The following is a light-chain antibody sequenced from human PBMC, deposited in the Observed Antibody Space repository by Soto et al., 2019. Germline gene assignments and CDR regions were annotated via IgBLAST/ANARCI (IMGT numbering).Light chain of an antibody. V-gene: IGLV2-8*01. Sequence: QSALTQPPSASGSPGQSVTISCTGTSSDVGGYSYVSWYQQHPGKAPKLMIYEVSKRPSGVPDRFSGSKSGNTASLTVSGLQAEDEADYYCNSYAGSNHFVFGTGTKLIVL. J-gene: IGLJ1*01. CDR2: EVS. CDR1: SSDVGGYSY. CDR3: NSYAGSNHFV.